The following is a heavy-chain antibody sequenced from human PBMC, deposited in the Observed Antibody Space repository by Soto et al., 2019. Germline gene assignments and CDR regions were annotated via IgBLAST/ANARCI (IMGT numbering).Heavy chain of an antibody. CDR2: IYYSGST. Sequence: KASETLSLTCTVSGGSISSYYWSWIRQPPGKGLEWIGYIYYSGSTNYNPSLKSRVTISVDTSKNQFSLKLSSVTAADTAVYYCAISADDFLGSMDVWGQGTTVTVSS. V-gene: IGHV4-59*01. D-gene: IGHD3-3*01. J-gene: IGHJ6*02. CDR3: AISADDFLGSMDV. CDR1: GGSISSYY.